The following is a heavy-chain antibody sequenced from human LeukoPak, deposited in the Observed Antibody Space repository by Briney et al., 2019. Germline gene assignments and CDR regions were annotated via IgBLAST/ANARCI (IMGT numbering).Heavy chain of an antibody. CDR3: TRGVSSWAVDS. CDR1: GFTFSDHY. J-gene: IGHJ4*02. CDR2: ISTTGSYT. V-gene: IGHV3-11*06. D-gene: IGHD6-13*01. Sequence: GGSLRLSCAASGFTFSDHYMTWVRQAPGKGLEWVSFISTTGSYTNYADSMKGRSTISRDNDKNSVYLQINSLRAEDTAVYYCTRGVSSWAVDSWGQGTLVTVSS.